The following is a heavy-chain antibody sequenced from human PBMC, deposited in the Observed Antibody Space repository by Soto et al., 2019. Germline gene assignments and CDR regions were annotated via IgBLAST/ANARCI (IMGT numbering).Heavy chain of an antibody. CDR2: INPNSGGT. CDR1: GYTFTGYY. CDR3: ARVPWDILNGYYQKSKLGFDP. V-gene: IGHV1-2*02. J-gene: IGHJ5*02. Sequence: ASVKVSCKASGYTFTGYYMHWVRQAPGQGLEWMGWINPNSGGTNYAQKFQGRVTMTRDTSISTAYMELSRLRSDDTAVYYCARVPWDILNGYYQKSKLGFDPWGQGTLVTVSS. D-gene: IGHD3-9*01.